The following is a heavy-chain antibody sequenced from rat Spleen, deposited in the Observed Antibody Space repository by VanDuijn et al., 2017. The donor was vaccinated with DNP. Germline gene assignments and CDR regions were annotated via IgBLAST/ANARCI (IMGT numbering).Heavy chain of an antibody. V-gene: IGHV2-27*01. CDR1: GFSLTSYH. CDR3: TRDWIRGPFAY. Sequence: QVQLKESGPGLVQPSQTLSLTCTVSGFSLTSYHVHWVRQPPRKVLEWMGRIQSGGSTDYNSVFKSRLSISRDTSKSQVFLKMNSLQTEDTAIYFCTRDWIRGPFAYWGQGTLVTVSS. J-gene: IGHJ3*01. CDR2: IQSGGST. D-gene: IGHD4-3*01.